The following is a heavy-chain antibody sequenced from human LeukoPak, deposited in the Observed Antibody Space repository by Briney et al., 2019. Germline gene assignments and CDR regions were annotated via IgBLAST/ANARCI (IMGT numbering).Heavy chain of an antibody. CDR1: GFTFSDYY. V-gene: IGHV3-11*04. J-gene: IGHJ3*02. Sequence: GGSLRLSCAASGFTFSDYYMSWFRQAPGKGLEWVSYIGTSASTKYYADSVKGRFTISRDNAKNSLYLQMNSLRAEDTAVYYCARDPTKYCSSTSCYEDAFDIWGQGTMVTVSS. D-gene: IGHD2-2*01. CDR2: IGTSASTK. CDR3: ARDPTKYCSSTSCYEDAFDI.